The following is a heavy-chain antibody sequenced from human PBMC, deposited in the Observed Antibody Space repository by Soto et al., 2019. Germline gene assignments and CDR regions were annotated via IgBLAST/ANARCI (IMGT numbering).Heavy chain of an antibody. CDR1: EYSFTNYW. CDR3: ARRISTANDAFDV. D-gene: IGHD2-21*02. CDR2: IYLGDSDV. V-gene: IGHV5-51*04. J-gene: IGHJ3*01. Sequence: SLKISCKDFEYSFTNYWIGWVRQMPGKGLEWMGIIYLGDSDVRYGPSFQGQVTISADKPISTAYLQWSSLKASDTAMYYCARRISTANDAFDVWGPGTMVTVSS.